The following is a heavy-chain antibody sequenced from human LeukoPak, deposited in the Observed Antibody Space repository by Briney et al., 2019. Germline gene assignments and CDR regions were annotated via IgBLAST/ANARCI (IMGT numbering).Heavy chain of an antibody. D-gene: IGHD3-22*01. Sequence: GASVKVSCKASGGTFSSYAISWVRQAPGQGLEWMGGIIPIFGTANYAQKFQGRVTITADESTSTAYMELSSLRSEDTAVYYCARETDYYDSSGYYSGTESDWFDPWGQGTLVTVSS. CDR1: GGTFSSYA. J-gene: IGHJ5*02. CDR2: IIPIFGTA. CDR3: ARETDYYDSSGYYSGTESDWFDP. V-gene: IGHV1-69*13.